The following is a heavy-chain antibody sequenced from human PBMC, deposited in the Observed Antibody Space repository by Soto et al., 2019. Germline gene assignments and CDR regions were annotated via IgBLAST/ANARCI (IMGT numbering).Heavy chain of an antibody. D-gene: IGHD3-10*01. J-gene: IGHJ3*02. V-gene: IGHV3-21*01. CDR2: ISSSSSYI. Sequence: GGSLRLSCAASGFTFSSYSMNWVRQAPGKGLEWVSSISSSSSYIYYADSVKGRFTISRDNAKNSLYLQMNSLRAEDTAVYYCAYLGGAMVRGAGGAFDIWGQGTMVTVSS. CDR1: GFTFSSYS. CDR3: AYLGGAMVRGAGGAFDI.